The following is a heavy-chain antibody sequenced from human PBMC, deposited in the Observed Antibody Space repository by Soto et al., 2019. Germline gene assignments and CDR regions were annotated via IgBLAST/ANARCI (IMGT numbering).Heavy chain of an antibody. CDR1: GFTFSSYA. D-gene: IGHD3-3*01. J-gene: IGHJ6*03. V-gene: IGHV3-23*01. Sequence: PGGSLRLACAASGFTFSSYAMSWVRQAPGKGLEWVSAISGSGGSTYYADSVKGRFTISRGNSKNTLYLQMNSLRAEDTAVYYCAKDVFTIFGLASPYYLDVCGKGTTF. CDR3: AKDVFTIFGLASPYYLDV. CDR2: ISGSGGST.